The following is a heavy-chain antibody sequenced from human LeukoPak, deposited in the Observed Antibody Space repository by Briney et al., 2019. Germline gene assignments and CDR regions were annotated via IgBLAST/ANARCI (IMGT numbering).Heavy chain of an antibody. J-gene: IGHJ4*02. D-gene: IGHD3-22*01. CDR1: GFTFSSYA. CDR2: IYPDDSDT. Sequence: PGGSLRLSCAASGFTFSSYAMSWVRQMPGKGLEWMGIIYPDDSDTRYSPSFQGQVTISADKPISTAYLQWSSLKASDTAMYYCARPSTYYDSSGYIDYWGQGTLVTVSS. V-gene: IGHV5-51*04. CDR3: ARPSTYYDSSGYIDY.